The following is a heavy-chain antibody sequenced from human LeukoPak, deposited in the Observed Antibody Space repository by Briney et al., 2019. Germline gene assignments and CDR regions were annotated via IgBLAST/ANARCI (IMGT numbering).Heavy chain of an antibody. CDR3: ARDLIRGVAGMDV. V-gene: IGHV3-21*01. D-gene: IGHD6-19*01. Sequence: GGSLRLSCAASGFTFSSYGMNWVRQAPGKGLEWVSSISSSSSYIYYADSVKGRFTISRDNAKNSLYLQMNSLRAEDTAVYYCARDLIRGVAGMDVWGQGTTVTVSS. J-gene: IGHJ6*02. CDR2: ISSSSSYI. CDR1: GFTFSSYG.